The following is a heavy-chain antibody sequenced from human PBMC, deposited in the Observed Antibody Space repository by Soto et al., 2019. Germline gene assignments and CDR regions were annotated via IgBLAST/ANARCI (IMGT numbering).Heavy chain of an antibody. CDR1: GFTFSSYA. Sequence: QVQLVESGGGVVQPGRSLRLSCAASGFTFSSYAMHWVRQAPGKGLEWVAVISYDGSNKYYADSVKGRFTISRDNSKNTLYLQMNSLRAEDTAVYHCARAYEGDYFDYWGPGTLVTVSS. D-gene: IGHD3-16*01. V-gene: IGHV3-30-3*01. CDR2: ISYDGSNK. J-gene: IGHJ4*02. CDR3: ARAYEGDYFDY.